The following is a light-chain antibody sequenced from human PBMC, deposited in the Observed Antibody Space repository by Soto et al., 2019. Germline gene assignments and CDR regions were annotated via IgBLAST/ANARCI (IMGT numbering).Light chain of an antibody. CDR1: QSVSSY. CDR2: DTS. CDR3: QQYNNWPIT. V-gene: IGKV3D-15*01. Sequence: EIVLTQSPATLSLSPGDRATLSCRASQSVSSYLAWYQQKPGQAPKLLIYDTSTRAAGIPARFSGSGSGTEFTLTISSLQSEDFAAYYCQQYNNWPITFGQGTRLDIK. J-gene: IGKJ5*01.